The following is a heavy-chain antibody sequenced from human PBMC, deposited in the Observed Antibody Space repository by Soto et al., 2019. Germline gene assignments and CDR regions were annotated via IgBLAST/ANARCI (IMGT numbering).Heavy chain of an antibody. V-gene: IGHV3-23*01. J-gene: IGHJ4*02. D-gene: IGHD3-16*01. CDR3: AKGSASVRPYCFDY. CDR2: VSGLGDST. Sequence: EVQLWESGGGLVQPGGSLRLSCAASGFTFSSSAMSWVRQAPGKGLEWVSAVSGLGDSTWYADSVKGRFTISRDNSKNTLCLQMNSLRAEDTAVYYCAKGSASVRPYCFDYWGQGTLVTVSS. CDR1: GFTFSSSA.